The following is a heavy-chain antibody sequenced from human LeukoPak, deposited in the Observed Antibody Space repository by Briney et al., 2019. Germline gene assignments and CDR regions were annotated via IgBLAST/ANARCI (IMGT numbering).Heavy chain of an antibody. D-gene: IGHD1-26*01. CDR3: ARDGELLYFDY. V-gene: IGHV3-74*01. CDR2: INSGGSGT. Sequence: GGSLRLSCAASGFNFASNWMHWVRHTPGKGLVWVSRINSGGSGTSYADSVEGRFTISRDNAKNTLYLQMNSLRVEDTAVYYCARDGELLYFDYWGQGTLVTVSS. J-gene: IGHJ4*02. CDR1: GFNFASNW.